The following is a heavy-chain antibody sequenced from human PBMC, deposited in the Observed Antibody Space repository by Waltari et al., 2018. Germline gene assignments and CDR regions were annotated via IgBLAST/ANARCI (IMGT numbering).Heavy chain of an antibody. CDR3: VSGSGRTFDY. Sequence: QITLKESGPTLVRPTQTLTLTCTFSGCSLNTHGVGVGWVRQPPGKALEWLALLYWDDTQRYGPTLKSGLTITKDTSMNQVVLTMTNMDPVDTATYYCVSGSGRTFDYWGQGILVTVSS. V-gene: IGHV2-5*05. CDR2: LYWDDTQ. D-gene: IGHD3-10*01. J-gene: IGHJ4*02. CDR1: GCSLNTHGVG.